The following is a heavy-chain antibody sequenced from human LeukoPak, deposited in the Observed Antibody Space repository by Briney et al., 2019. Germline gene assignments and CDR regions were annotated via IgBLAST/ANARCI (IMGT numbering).Heavy chain of an antibody. CDR1: GFTFSSYW. D-gene: IGHD2-2*01. J-gene: IGHJ5*02. V-gene: IGHV3-7*01. CDR2: IKQDGSEK. Sequence: PGGSLGLSCAASGFTFSSYWMSWVRQAPGKGLEWVANIKQDGSEKYYVDSVKGRFTISRVNAKNSLYLQMNSLRAEDTAVYYCARDDCSSISCYHNWFDPWGQGTLVTVSS. CDR3: ARDDCSSISCYHNWFDP.